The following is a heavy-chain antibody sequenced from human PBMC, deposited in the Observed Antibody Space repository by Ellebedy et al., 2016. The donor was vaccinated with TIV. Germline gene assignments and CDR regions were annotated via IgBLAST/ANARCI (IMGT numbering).Heavy chain of an antibody. Sequence: GESLKISCAASGFTLSYYTLNWVRQAPGKGLEWLAYISTGSSRSTIYYADSVKGRFTISRDDVKNSVFLQMESLRGEDTAVYYCARARTAHSGVWYFDYWGQGTLVTVSS. V-gene: IGHV3-48*01. CDR2: ISTGSSRSTI. CDR1: GFTLSYYT. CDR3: ARARTAHSGVWYFDY. D-gene: IGHD2-21*01. J-gene: IGHJ4*02.